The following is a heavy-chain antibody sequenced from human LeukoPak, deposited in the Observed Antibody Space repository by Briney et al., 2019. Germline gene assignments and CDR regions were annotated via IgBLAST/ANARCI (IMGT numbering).Heavy chain of an antibody. J-gene: IGHJ4*02. CDR3: ARDGEWELPPGDFDY. CDR1: GFTFSSYW. D-gene: IGHD1-26*01. CDR2: IKQDGSEK. Sequence: PGGSLRLSCAASGFTFSSYWMSWVRQAPGKGLVWVANIKQDGSEKYYVDPVKGRFTISRDNAKNSLYLQMNSLRAEDTAVYYCARDGEWELPPGDFDYWGQGTLVTVSS. V-gene: IGHV3-7*03.